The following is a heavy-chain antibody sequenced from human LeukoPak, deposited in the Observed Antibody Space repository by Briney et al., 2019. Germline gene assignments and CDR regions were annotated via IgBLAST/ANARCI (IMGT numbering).Heavy chain of an antibody. CDR1: GGTFSSYA. CDR2: IVPILGIA. Sequence: SVKVSCKASGGTFSSYAISWVRQAPGQGLEWMGRIVPILGIANYAQKFQGRVTITADKSTSTAYMELSSLRSEDTAVYYCARDSNSNYYYGMDVWGQGTTVTVSS. V-gene: IGHV1-69*04. CDR3: ARDSNSNYYYGMDV. D-gene: IGHD4-23*01. J-gene: IGHJ6*02.